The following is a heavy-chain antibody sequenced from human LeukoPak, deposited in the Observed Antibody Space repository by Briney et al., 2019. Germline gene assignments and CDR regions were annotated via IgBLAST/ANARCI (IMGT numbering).Heavy chain of an antibody. CDR3: ARGWPFVVVPAANLEPLKNFDY. CDR2: INPNSGGT. D-gene: IGHD2-2*01. Sequence: GASVKVSCKASGYTFTGYYMHWVRQAPGQGLEWMGWINPNSGGTNYAQKFQGRVTMTRDTSISTAYMELSRLRSDDTAVYYCARGWPFVVVPAANLEPLKNFDYWGQGTLVTVSS. V-gene: IGHV1-2*02. CDR1: GYTFTGYY. J-gene: IGHJ4*02.